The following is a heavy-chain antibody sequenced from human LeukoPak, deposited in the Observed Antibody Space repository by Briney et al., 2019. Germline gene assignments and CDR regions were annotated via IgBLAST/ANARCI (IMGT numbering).Heavy chain of an antibody. CDR1: GYTFTGYY. V-gene: IGHV1-2*02. J-gene: IGHJ3*02. D-gene: IGHD3-22*01. CDR2: INPNSGGT. Sequence: ASVKVSCKASGYTFTGYYLYWVRQAPGQGLEWMGGINPNSGGTNFAQKFQGRVTMTRDTSISTVYMELSRLRSDDTAVYYCTRDFLHVYYYDSSGYVRGAFDIWGQGTMVTVSS. CDR3: TRDFLHVYYYDSSGYVRGAFDI.